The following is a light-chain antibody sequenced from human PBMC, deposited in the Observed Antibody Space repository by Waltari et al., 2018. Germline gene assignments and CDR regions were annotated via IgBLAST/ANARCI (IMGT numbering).Light chain of an antibody. Sequence: MTQSPSSLSASVGDRVTITCQASQDINNFLNWYQQKPGRAPSPLIYDASNLETGVPSRFSGSGSGTHFTLTISSLQTEDSATYYCQQFDTLPPSFGGGTKVEI. V-gene: IGKV1-33*01. CDR3: QQFDTLPPS. CDR2: DAS. CDR1: QDINNF. J-gene: IGKJ4*01.